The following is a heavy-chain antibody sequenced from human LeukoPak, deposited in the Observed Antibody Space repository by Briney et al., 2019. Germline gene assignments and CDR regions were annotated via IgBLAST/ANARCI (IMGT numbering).Heavy chain of an antibody. CDR1: GFTFDDYA. CDR2: ISWNSGSI. Sequence: GGSLRLSCAASGFTFDDYAMHWVRQAPGKGLEWVSGISWNSGSIGYADSVKGRFTISRDNAKNSLYLQVNSLRAEDTALYYCAKEISLLLWFEESAGFDPWGQGTLVTVSS. V-gene: IGHV3-9*01. D-gene: IGHD3-10*01. J-gene: IGHJ5*02. CDR3: AKEISLLLWFEESAGFDP.